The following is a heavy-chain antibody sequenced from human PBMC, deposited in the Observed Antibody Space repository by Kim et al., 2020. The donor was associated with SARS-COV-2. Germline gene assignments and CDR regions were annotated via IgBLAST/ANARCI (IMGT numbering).Heavy chain of an antibody. Sequence: SETLSLTCTVSGGSITTTYYYWGWVRQPPGKGLEWIGSIYYSGTTYFNPSLKSRVTISVDSSKNQFSLKLASVTAADTAVYYCAKTGAFRGDFRNWFDP. CDR2: IYYSGTT. J-gene: IGHJ5*02. D-gene: IGHD3-10*01. CDR1: GGSITTTYYY. CDR3: AKTGAFRGDFRNWFDP. V-gene: IGHV4-39*01.